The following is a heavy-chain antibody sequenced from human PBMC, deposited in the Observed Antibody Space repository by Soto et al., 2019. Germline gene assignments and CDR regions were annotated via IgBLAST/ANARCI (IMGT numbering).Heavy chain of an antibody. CDR2: IIPIFCSA. CDR3: SRDRYYDGVGYHYESAY. V-gene: IGHV1-69*01. D-gene: IGHD3-22*01. Sequence: QVQLVQSGAEVKKPGSSVKVSCKASGGDFINYGISWVRQAPGQGLEWVGGIIPIFCSANYAQKFQGRVTIAADESTTTAYMELTTLTSEDTAAYYCSRDRYYDGVGYHYESAYWGQGTLVTVSS. J-gene: IGHJ4*02. CDR1: GGDFINYG.